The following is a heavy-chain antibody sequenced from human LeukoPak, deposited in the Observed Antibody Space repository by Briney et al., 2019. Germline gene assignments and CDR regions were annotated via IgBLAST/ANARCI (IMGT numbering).Heavy chain of an antibody. Sequence: GASVKVSCKASGYTFTNYYMHWVRQAPGQGLEWMGIINPSGGSPSYAQKFQGRVTMTRDTSTSTVYMELSSLRSEDTAVYYCARAQWELPDYWGQGTLVTVSS. CDR3: ARAQWELPDY. J-gene: IGHJ4*02. V-gene: IGHV1-46*01. CDR2: INPSGGSP. CDR1: GYTFTNYY. D-gene: IGHD1-26*01.